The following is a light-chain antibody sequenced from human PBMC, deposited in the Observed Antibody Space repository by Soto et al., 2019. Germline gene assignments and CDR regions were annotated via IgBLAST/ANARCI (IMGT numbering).Light chain of an antibody. J-gene: IGKJ4*01. Sequence: EIVMTQSPATLSVSPGERATLSCRATQSVSSNLAWYQQKPGQAPRLLIYGASTRATGIPARFSGSGSGTEFTLTISSLLSEDFAAYYCQQYKGWPPLTFGGGTKVEIK. V-gene: IGKV3-15*01. CDR1: QSVSSN. CDR3: QQYKGWPPLT. CDR2: GAS.